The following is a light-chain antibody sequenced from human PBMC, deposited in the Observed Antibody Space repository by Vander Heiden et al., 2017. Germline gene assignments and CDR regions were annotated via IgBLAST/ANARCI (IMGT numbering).Light chain of an antibody. Sequence: SYELTQPPSVAVYPGQTARITGSGEALLKQDANWFQQKPEQSPARGIPKDGARPAWIPERFPGSSSGRSGTWTRRGVQTEGVAAYYWLSAQSRGTRVFGGGNKRTVL. V-gene: IGLV3-25*03. CDR2: KDG. J-gene: IGLJ3*02. CDR3: LSAQSRGTRV. CDR1: ALLKQD.